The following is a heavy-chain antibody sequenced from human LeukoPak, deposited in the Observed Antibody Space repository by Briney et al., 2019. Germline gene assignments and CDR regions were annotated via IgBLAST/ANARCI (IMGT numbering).Heavy chain of an antibody. Sequence: SAKVSCKASGGTFSSYTISWVRQAPGQGLEWMGRIIPILGIANYAQKFQGRVTITADKSTSTAYMELSSLRSEDTAVYYCAISYYYDSSGYYLLLSDYWGQGTLVTVSS. J-gene: IGHJ4*02. D-gene: IGHD3-22*01. CDR1: GGTFSSYT. CDR2: IIPILGIA. V-gene: IGHV1-69*02. CDR3: AISYYYDSSGYYLLLSDY.